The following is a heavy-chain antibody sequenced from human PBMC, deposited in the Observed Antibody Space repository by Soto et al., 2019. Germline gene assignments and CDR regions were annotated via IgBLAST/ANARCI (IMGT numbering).Heavy chain of an antibody. Sequence: GGSLRLSCVASGFTFSSYAMGWVRQGPGKGLEWVAVVSIGGSTHYADSVRGRFTISRDNSKNTLSLQMNSLTAEDTAVYFCAKRRGAGGHFDYWGQGALVTVSS. CDR1: GFTFSSYA. J-gene: IGHJ4*02. D-gene: IGHD2-15*01. V-gene: IGHV3-23*01. CDR2: VSIGGST. CDR3: AKRRGAGGHFDY.